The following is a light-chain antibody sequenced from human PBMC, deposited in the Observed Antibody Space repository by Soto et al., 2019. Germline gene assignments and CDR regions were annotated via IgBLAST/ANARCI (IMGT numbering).Light chain of an antibody. J-gene: IGLJ1*01. Sequence: QSALTQPASVSGSPGQSITISCTGTSSDIGGYNYVSWYQHHPGEAPKLVIYEVGNRPSGVSNRFSGSKSGNTASLTISGLQADDEADYYCCSKTSTITYVFGTGTKLNVL. CDR3: CSKTSTITYV. V-gene: IGLV2-14*01. CDR1: SSDIGGYNY. CDR2: EVG.